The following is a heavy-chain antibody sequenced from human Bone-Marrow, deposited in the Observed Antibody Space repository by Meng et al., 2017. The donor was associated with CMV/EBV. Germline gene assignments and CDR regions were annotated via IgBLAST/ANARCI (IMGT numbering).Heavy chain of an antibody. Sequence: ETLSLTCAGSGFTFSSYWMSWVRQAPGKGLEWVANIKHDGSEKYYVDSVTGRFSISRDNAENSLYLQMNGLRAEDTAVYYCAREIPGGTVTMDYWGQGTLVTVSS. CDR3: AREIPGGTVTMDY. CDR2: IKHDGSEK. V-gene: IGHV3-7*01. D-gene: IGHD4-11*01. J-gene: IGHJ4*02. CDR1: GFTFSSYW.